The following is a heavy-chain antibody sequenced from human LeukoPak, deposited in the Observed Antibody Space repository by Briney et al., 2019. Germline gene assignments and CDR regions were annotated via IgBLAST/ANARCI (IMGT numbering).Heavy chain of an antibody. CDR1: GYTFTSYD. D-gene: IGHD3-3*01. CDR2: MNPNSGNT. V-gene: IGHV1-8*03. J-gene: IGHJ3*02. CDR3: ARHGRFYDAFDI. Sequence: ASVKVSCKASGYTFTSYDINWVRQATGQGLEWMGWMNPNSGNTGYAQKFQGRVTITRNTSISTAYMELSSLRSDDTAVYYCARHGRFYDAFDIWGQGTMVTVSS.